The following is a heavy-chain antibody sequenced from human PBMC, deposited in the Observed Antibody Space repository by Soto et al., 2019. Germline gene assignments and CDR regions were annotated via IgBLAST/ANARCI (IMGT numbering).Heavy chain of an antibody. V-gene: IGHV1-69*13. J-gene: IGHJ3*02. CDR1: GGTFSSYA. D-gene: IGHD2-15*01. Sequence: ASVKVSCKAAGGTFSSYAISWVRQAPGQGLEWMGGIIPIFGTANYAQKFQGRVTITADESTSTAYMELSSLRSEDTAVYYCARGAGYCSGGSCYSRSDAFDIWGQGTMVTVSS. CDR3: ARGAGYCSGGSCYSRSDAFDI. CDR2: IIPIFGTA.